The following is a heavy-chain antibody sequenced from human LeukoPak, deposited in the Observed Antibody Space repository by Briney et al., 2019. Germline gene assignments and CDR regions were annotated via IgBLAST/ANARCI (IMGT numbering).Heavy chain of an antibody. V-gene: IGHV3-74*01. J-gene: IGHJ4*02. Sequence: GGSLRLSCTASGFTFSNFWMHWVRQAPGKGLMWVSGIDTAGSATRYADSVKGRFTISRDNSKNTLYLQMNSLRAEDTAVYYCARGRRDDYNLFDYWGQGTLVTVSS. D-gene: IGHD5-24*01. CDR3: ARGRRDDYNLFDY. CDR1: GFTFSNFW. CDR2: IDTAGSAT.